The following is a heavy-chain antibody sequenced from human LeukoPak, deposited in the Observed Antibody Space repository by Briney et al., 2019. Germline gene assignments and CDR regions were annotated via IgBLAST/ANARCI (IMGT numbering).Heavy chain of an antibody. CDR3: ARAGLSGTKYYFDY. D-gene: IGHD1-7*01. V-gene: IGHV4-34*01. Sequence: SETLSLTCAVYGGSFSGYYWSWIRQPPGKGLGWIGEINHSGSTNYNPSLKSRVTISVDTSKNQFSLKLSSVTAADTAVYYCARAGLSGTKYYFDYWGQGTLVTVSS. CDR1: GGSFSGYY. CDR2: INHSGST. J-gene: IGHJ4*02.